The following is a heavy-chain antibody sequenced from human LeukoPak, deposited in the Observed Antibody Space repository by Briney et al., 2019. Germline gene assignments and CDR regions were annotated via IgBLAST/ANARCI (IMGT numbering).Heavy chain of an antibody. D-gene: IGHD3-22*01. CDR1: GGTFSSYA. V-gene: IGHV1-69*13. CDR3: AASEGYDSSSYGMDV. J-gene: IGHJ6*02. Sequence: SVKVSCKASGGTFSSYAISWVRQAPGQGLEWMGGIKARFGRANYAQKFQGRVTITADESTSTAYMELSSLRSEDTAVYYCAASEGYDSSSYGMDVWGQGTTVT. CDR2: IKARFGRA.